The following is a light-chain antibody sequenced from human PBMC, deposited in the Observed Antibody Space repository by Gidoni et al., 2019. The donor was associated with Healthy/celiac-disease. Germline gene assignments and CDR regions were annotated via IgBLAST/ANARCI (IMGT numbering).Light chain of an antibody. V-gene: IGKV1-33*01. Sequence: DIQMTQSPSSLSASVGDRVTITCQASQDISNYLNWYQQKPGKAPKLLIYDASNLETGVPSRFSGSGSGTDFTFTISSLQPEDIATYYCQQYDNRLLTFGQGTRLEIK. J-gene: IGKJ5*01. CDR1: QDISNY. CDR2: DAS. CDR3: QQYDNRLLT.